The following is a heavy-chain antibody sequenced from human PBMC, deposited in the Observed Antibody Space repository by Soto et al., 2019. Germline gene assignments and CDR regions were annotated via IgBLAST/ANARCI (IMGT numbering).Heavy chain of an antibody. CDR3: ERDVGGGDNVDY. CDR1: GDTFTSYG. V-gene: IGHV1-18*04. CDR2: ICTYNVNT. Sequence: SVKVSCKASGDTFTSYGIVWVGQAPGQGLEWMVCICTYNVNTKYADKFQGRLTMSTDKSTTTAFTELRSLRSDDTAVYYCERDVGGGDNVDYWG. D-gene: IGHD2-21*01. J-gene: IGHJ4*01.